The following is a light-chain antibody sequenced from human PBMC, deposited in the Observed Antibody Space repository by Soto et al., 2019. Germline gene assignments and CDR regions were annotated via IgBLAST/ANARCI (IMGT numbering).Light chain of an antibody. CDR3: MQRTQLPPT. CDR1: QSLLHITGETF. Sequence: DVVMTQTPLSLSVAPGQPPSISCKSSQSLLHITGETFLFWYIKKTGQSPQLMIYEVSTRVSGVPDRLSDSGSGTDFTLEISRVETDEGGMYDGMQRTQLPPTFGPGTRLEIK. V-gene: IGKV2D-29*02. J-gene: IGKJ5*01. CDR2: EVS.